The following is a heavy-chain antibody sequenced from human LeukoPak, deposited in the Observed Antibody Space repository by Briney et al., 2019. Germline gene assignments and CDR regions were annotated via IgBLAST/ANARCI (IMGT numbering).Heavy chain of an antibody. J-gene: IGHJ4*02. Sequence: PSQTLSLTCTVSGGSISSGGYYWSWIRQHPGKGLEWIGYIYYSGSTYYNPSLKSRVTISVDTSKNQFSLKLSSLTAADTAVYYCARDHNQWDDYGGNSVHPFDYWGQGTLVTVSS. CDR3: ARDHNQWDDYGGNSVHPFDY. V-gene: IGHV4-31*03. CDR1: GGSISSGGYY. CDR2: IYYSGST. D-gene: IGHD4-23*01.